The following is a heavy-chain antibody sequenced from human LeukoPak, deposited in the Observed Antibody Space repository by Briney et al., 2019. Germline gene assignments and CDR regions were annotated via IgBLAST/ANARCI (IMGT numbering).Heavy chain of an antibody. CDR3: ARVYTGNRWHFDY. CDR2: IKRDGSEK. Sequence: PGGSLRLSCAASGFTFSTYWMSWVRQAPGKGLECVANIKRDGSEKYYVDPVKGRFTIFRDDAKSSLYLQMNSLRAEDTAVYFCARVYTGNRWHFDYWGQGTLVTVSS. D-gene: IGHD2-2*02. J-gene: IGHJ4*02. V-gene: IGHV3-7*03. CDR1: GFTFSTYW.